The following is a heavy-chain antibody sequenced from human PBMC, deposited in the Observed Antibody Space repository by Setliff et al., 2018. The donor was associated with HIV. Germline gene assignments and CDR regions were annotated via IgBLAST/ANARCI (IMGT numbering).Heavy chain of an antibody. J-gene: IGHJ3*01. CDR3: ASLSGYSGDAFDV. CDR2: MYPGTSTT. CDR1: GYSFSTYW. V-gene: IGHV5-51*01. Sequence: PGESLKISCQGSGYSFSTYWIGWVRQMPGKGLEWMGIMYPGTSTTNYSPSFQGQVAISADKSISTTYLQWSSLKASDTAMYYCASLSGYSGDAFDVWGQGTMVTVSS. D-gene: IGHD3-22*01.